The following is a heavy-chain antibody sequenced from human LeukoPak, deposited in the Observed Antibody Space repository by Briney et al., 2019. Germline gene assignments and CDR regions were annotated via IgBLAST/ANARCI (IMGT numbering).Heavy chain of an antibody. V-gene: IGHV1-18*04. J-gene: IGHJ4*02. CDR1: GYTFTGYY. D-gene: IGHD5-18*01. CDR2: ISTYNGDT. CDR3: ARGSSYGFSMGY. Sequence: ASVKVSCKASGYTFTGYYMHWVRQAPGQGLEWMGWISTYNGDTNYAQKLQGRVTMTTDTSTTTAYMELRSLRSDDSAVYYCARGSSYGFSMGYWGQGTLVTVSS.